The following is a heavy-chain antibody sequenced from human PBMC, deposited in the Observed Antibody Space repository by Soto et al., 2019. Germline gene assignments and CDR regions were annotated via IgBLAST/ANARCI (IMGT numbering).Heavy chain of an antibody. CDR3: AREDLSNPTTPTRFDP. V-gene: IGHV4-31*03. J-gene: IGHJ5*02. Sequence: QVQLQESGPGLVKPSQTLSLTCTVSGGSISSGGYYWSWIRQHPGKGLEWIGYIYYSGSTYYNPSRKSRVTISGDTAKNQFSLKLSSVTAADTAVYYCAREDLSNPTTPTRFDPWGQGTLVTVSS. CDR2: IYYSGST. CDR1: GGSISSGGYY.